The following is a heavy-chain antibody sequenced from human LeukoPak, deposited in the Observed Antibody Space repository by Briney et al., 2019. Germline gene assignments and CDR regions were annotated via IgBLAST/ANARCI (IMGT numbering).Heavy chain of an antibody. Sequence: GGSLRLSCSGSGFPVSAFAMHWVRPAPGQGLEYVSALSVNGGITYYANSVKGRFTISTDNSKNTLTLQMTDLRLEDTAVYYCVRAASEGATRVVWFLDIWGRGTVVTVSS. J-gene: IGHJ2*01. D-gene: IGHD2-15*01. CDR1: GFPVSAFA. CDR3: VRAASEGATRVVWFLDI. V-gene: IGHV3-64D*06. CDR2: LSVNGGIT.